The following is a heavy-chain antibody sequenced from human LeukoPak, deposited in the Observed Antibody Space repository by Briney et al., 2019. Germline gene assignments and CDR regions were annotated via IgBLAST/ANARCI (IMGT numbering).Heavy chain of an antibody. V-gene: IGHV3-23*01. Sequence: GGSLSLSCAASGFPFSSYAMSWVRQAPGQGLEWVSAISGSGGSTYYADSVKGRFTISRDNSKNTLYLQMNSLRAEGTAVYYCALDYYDSSGYLCWGQGTLVTVSS. J-gene: IGHJ4*02. CDR2: ISGSGGST. CDR1: GFPFSSYA. CDR3: ALDYYDSSGYLC. D-gene: IGHD3-22*01.